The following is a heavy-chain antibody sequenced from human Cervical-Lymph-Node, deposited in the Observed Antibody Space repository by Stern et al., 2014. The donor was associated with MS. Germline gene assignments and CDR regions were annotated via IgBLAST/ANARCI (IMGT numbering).Heavy chain of an antibody. CDR1: GGTFSSYA. Sequence: QMQLVQSGAEVKKPGSSVKVSCKASGGTFSSYAISWVRQAPGQGLEWLARILPIFGTANYAQKFQGRVTITADESTSTAYMELSSLRSEDTAVYYCARGELKEGLVRGMDVWGQGTTVTVSS. D-gene: IGHD1-26*01. V-gene: IGHV1-69*01. J-gene: IGHJ6*02. CDR3: ARGELKEGLVRGMDV. CDR2: ILPIFGTA.